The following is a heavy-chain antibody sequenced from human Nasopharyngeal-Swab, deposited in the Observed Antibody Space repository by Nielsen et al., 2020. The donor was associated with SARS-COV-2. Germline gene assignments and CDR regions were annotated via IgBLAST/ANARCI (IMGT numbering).Heavy chain of an antibody. V-gene: IGHV3-9*01. Sequence: SLKISCAASGFTFDDYAMHWVRQAPGKGLEWVSGISWNSGSIGYADSVKGRFTISRDNAKNSLYLQTNSLRAEDTALYYCAKDIANWNDEWGWFDPWGQGTLVTVSS. CDR3: AKDIANWNDEWGWFDP. J-gene: IGHJ5*02. D-gene: IGHD1-1*01. CDR1: GFTFDDYA. CDR2: ISWNSGSI.